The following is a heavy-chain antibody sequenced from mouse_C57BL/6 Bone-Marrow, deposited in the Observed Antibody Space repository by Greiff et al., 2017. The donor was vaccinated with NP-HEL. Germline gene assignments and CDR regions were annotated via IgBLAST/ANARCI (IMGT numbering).Heavy chain of an antibody. CDR1: GFTFSNYW. CDR3: TVDYDGYGVDY. Sequence: EVMLVESGGGLVQPGGSMKLSCVASGFTFSNYWMNWVRQSPEKGLEWVAQIRLKSDNYATHYAESVKGRFTISRDDSKSSVYLQMNNLRAEDTGIYYCTVDYDGYGVDYWGQGTTLTVSS. J-gene: IGHJ2*01. CDR2: IRLKSDNYAT. V-gene: IGHV6-3*01. D-gene: IGHD2-3*01.